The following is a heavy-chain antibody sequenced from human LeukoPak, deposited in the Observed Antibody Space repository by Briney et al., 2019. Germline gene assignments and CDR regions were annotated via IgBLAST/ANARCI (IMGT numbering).Heavy chain of an antibody. J-gene: IGHJ4*02. D-gene: IGHD4-17*01. CDR2: INHSGST. CDR1: GGSFSGYY. Sequence: KSSETLSLTCAVYGGSFSGYYWSWIRQPPGKGLEWIGEINHSGSTNYNPSLKSRVTISVDTSKNQFSLKLSSVTAADTAVYYCARGPYGDYYFDYWGQGTPDIASS. CDR3: ARGPYGDYYFDY. V-gene: IGHV4-34*01.